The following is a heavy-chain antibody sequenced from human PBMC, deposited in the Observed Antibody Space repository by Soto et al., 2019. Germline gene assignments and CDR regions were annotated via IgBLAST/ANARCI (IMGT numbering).Heavy chain of an antibody. V-gene: IGHV4-39*01. CDR2: IYYSGST. CDR1: GGSISSSSSY. Sequence: QLQLQESGPGLVKPSETLSLTCTVSGGSISSSSSYWGWIRQPPGKGLEWIGYIYYSGSTHYNPSLTSRDTASVDTSTNQFSLKLNSVTPADTAVYYCARQRRGAATVSSVINRFDPWGQAALVTVSS. D-gene: IGHD4-17*01. J-gene: IGHJ5*02. CDR3: ARQRRGAATVSSVINRFDP.